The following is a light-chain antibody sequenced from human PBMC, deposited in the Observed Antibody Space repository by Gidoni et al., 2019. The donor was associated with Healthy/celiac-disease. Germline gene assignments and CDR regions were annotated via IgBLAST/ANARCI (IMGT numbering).Light chain of an antibody. J-gene: IGKJ1*01. V-gene: IGKV3-20*01. Sequence: EIVLTQSPGTLSLSPGERATPSCRASQSVSSSYLAWYQQKPGQAPRRLIYGASRRATGIPDRFSGSGSGTDFTLTISRLEPEDFAVYYCQQYGSSPRTFGQGTKVEIK. CDR2: GAS. CDR3: QQYGSSPRT. CDR1: QSVSSSY.